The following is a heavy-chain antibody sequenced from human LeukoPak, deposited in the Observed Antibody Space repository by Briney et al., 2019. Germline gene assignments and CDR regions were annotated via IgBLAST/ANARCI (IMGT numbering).Heavy chain of an antibody. CDR1: GFTFRSYA. J-gene: IGHJ4*02. V-gene: IGHV3-23*01. D-gene: IGHD1-26*01. CDR2: ISGSGGST. CDR3: AKFSAISGSLGRPPNPFDY. Sequence: PGGSLSLSCAASGFTFRSYAMSWVRPAPGKGLEWVSAISGSGGSTYYAHSVKGRFTISRDNSKNTLYLQMNRRRAEDTAVYYCAKFSAISGSLGRPPNPFDYWGQGTLVTVSS.